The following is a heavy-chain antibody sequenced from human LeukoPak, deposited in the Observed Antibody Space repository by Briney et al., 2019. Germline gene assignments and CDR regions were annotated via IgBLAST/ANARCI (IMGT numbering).Heavy chain of an antibody. Sequence: SETLSLTCTVSGGSISSYYWSWIRQPPGKGLEWIGYIYYSGSTNYNPSLKSRVTISVDTSKNQFSLKRSSVTAADTAVYYCASTRSDDYGDYYFDYWGQGTLVTVSS. J-gene: IGHJ4*02. CDR3: ASTRSDDYGDYYFDY. CDR2: IYYSGST. D-gene: IGHD4-17*01. CDR1: GGSISSYY. V-gene: IGHV4-59*01.